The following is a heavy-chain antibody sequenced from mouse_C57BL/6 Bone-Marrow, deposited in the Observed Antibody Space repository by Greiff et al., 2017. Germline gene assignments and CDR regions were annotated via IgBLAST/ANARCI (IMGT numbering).Heavy chain of an antibody. D-gene: IGHD1-1*01. J-gene: IGHJ1*03. CDR2: IYPGGGYT. CDR3: ARQTVVRYFDV. Sequence: QVQLKESGAELVRPGTSVKMSCKASGYTFTNYWIGWAKQRPGHGLEWIGDIYPGGGYTNYNEKFKGKATLTADKSSSTAYMQFSSLTSEDSAIYYCARQTVVRYFDVWGTGTTVTVSS. CDR1: GYTFTNYW. V-gene: IGHV1-63*01.